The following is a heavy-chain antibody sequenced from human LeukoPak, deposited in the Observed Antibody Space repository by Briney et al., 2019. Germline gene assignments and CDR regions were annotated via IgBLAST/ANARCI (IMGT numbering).Heavy chain of an antibody. CDR1: GFTFSSHW. CDR3: AGDSNYHFDY. D-gene: IGHD4-4*01. J-gene: IGHJ4*02. Sequence: GGSLRLSCAASGFTFSSHWMSWVRQAPGKGLEWVSAISGSGGSTYYADSVKGRFTISRDNSKNTLYLQMNSLRAEDTAVYYCAGDSNYHFDYWGQGTLVTVSS. V-gene: IGHV3-23*01. CDR2: ISGSGGST.